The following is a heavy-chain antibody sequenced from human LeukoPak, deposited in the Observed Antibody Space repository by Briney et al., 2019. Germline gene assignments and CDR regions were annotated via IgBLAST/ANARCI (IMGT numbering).Heavy chain of an antibody. D-gene: IGHD2-2*02. CDR3: ARDALVVVPAAIPYYFDY. J-gene: IGHJ4*02. Sequence: GGSLRLSCAASGFTFSSYWMSWVRQAPGKGLEWVANIKQDGSEKYYVDSVKGRFTISRDNAKNSLYLQMNSLRAEDTAVYYCARDALVVVPAAIPYYFDYWGQGTLVAVSS. CDR1: GFTFSSYW. V-gene: IGHV3-7*01. CDR2: IKQDGSEK.